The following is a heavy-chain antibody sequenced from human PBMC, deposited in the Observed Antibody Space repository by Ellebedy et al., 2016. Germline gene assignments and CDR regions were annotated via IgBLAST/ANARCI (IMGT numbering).Heavy chain of an antibody. Sequence: SETLSLTCTVSGGSISSSSYYWGWIRQPPGKGLEWIGSIYYSGSTNYNPSLKSRVTISVDTSKNQFSLKLSSVTAADTAVYYCARASYGDPPYFDYWGQGTLVTVSS. D-gene: IGHD4-17*01. CDR1: GGSISSSSYY. CDR3: ARASYGDPPYFDY. CDR2: IYYSGST. J-gene: IGHJ4*02. V-gene: IGHV4-39*07.